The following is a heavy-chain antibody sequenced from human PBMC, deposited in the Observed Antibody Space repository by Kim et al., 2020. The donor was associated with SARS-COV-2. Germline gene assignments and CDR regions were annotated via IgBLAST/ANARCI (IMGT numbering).Heavy chain of an antibody. CDR1: GFTFSSYG. CDR3: ARGTLGDYEIVPPFP. CDR2: IWYDGSNK. V-gene: IGHV3-33*01. Sequence: GGSLRLSCAASGFTFSSYGMHWVRQAPGKGLEWVAVIWYDGSNKYYADSVKGRFTISRDNSKNTLYLQMNSLRAEDTAVYYCARGTLGDYEIVPPFPWGQGTLVTVSS. D-gene: IGHD4-17*01. J-gene: IGHJ5*02.